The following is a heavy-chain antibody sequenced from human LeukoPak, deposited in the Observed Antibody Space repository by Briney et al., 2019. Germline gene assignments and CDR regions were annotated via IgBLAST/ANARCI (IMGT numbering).Heavy chain of an antibody. CDR1: GYTFTSYY. V-gene: IGHV1-2*02. J-gene: IGHJ4*02. CDR2: INCDSGVT. CDR3: ARDGGGTYQDFDY. Sequence: GASVKVSCKASGYTFTSYYMHWVRQAPGQGLEWMGWINCDSGVTKYAEKFQGRVSMTRDTSISTAYMDLSRLTSDDTAIYYCARDGGGTYQDFDYWGQGTLVTVSS. D-gene: IGHD1-26*01.